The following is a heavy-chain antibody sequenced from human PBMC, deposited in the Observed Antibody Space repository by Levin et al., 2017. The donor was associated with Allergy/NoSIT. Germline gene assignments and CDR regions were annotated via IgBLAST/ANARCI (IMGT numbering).Heavy chain of an antibody. V-gene: IGHV3-30-3*01. CDR3: ARDHLAGPYYYYYYMDG. J-gene: IGHJ6*03. CDR2: ISYDGSNK. CDR1: GFTFSSYA. D-gene: IGHD6-19*01. Sequence: GGSLRLSCAASGFTFSSYAMHWVRQAPGKGLEWVAVISYDGSNKYYADSVKGRFTISRDNSKNTLYLQMNSLRAEDTAVYYCARDHLAGPYYYYYYMDGWGKGTTVTVSS.